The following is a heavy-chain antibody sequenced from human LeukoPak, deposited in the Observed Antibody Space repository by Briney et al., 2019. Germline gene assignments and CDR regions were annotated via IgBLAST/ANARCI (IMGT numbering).Heavy chain of an antibody. J-gene: IGHJ4*02. CDR3: SRGMHSGWEAVAGDY. V-gene: IGHV1-18*01. Sequence: GSSVKVSCKASGYTFTSYGISWVRQAPGQGLEWMGWISAYNGNTNYAQKLQGRVTMTKDTSTSTAYMELRSLRSDDTAVYYCSRGMHSGWEAVAGDYWGQGTLLSVSS. D-gene: IGHD6-19*01. CDR2: ISAYNGNT. CDR1: GYTFTSYG.